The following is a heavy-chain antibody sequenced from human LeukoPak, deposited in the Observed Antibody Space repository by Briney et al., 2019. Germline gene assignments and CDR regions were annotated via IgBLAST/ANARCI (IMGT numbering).Heavy chain of an antibody. Sequence: GGSLRLSCAASGFTFSSYSMNWVRQAPGKGLEWVSSISSSSSYIYYADSVKGRFTISRDNAKNSLYLQMNSLRAEDTAVYYCVRDWGGVRCSSTSCYLSWGQGTLVTVSS. J-gene: IGHJ4*02. V-gene: IGHV3-21*01. CDR1: GFTFSSYS. CDR3: VRDWGGVRCSSTSCYLS. CDR2: ISSSSSYI. D-gene: IGHD2-2*01.